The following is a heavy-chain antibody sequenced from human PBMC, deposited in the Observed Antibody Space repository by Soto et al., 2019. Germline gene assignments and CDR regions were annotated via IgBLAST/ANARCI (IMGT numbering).Heavy chain of an antibody. J-gene: IGHJ4*02. CDR1: GGTFSSYP. Sequence: QVQLVQSGAEVKRPGSSVKVSCKASGGTFSSYPISWVRQAPGQGLEWMGGTNGNLGTGNYAKKFRGRLTITTDIPTTTAYMELSSLTSEDTAVYYCARRDSHGYFRYFDNWGQGTLVTVSS. D-gene: IGHD4-17*01. CDR3: ARRDSHGYFRYFDN. CDR2: TNGNLGTG. V-gene: IGHV1-69*06.